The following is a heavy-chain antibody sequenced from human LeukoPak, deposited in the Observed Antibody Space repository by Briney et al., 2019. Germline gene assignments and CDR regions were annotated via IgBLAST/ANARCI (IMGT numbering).Heavy chain of an antibody. CDR3: ARQGGFASSAGV. CDR2: IYYSGST. J-gene: IGHJ6*04. Sequence: PSETLSLTCTVSGGPITSYYRSWIRQPPGKGLEWIGYIYYSGSTNYNPSLKSLVTISVDSSKNQFSLKLSSVTAADTAVYFCARQGGFASSAGVWGKGTTVTVSS. D-gene: IGHD2-2*01. V-gene: IGHV4-59*08. CDR1: GGPITSYY.